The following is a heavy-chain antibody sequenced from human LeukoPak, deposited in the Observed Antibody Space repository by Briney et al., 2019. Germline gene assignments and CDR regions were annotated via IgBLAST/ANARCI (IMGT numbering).Heavy chain of an antibody. Sequence: GGSLRLSCAASGFTVSSNYMSWVRQAPGKGLEWVSVIYSGGTTYYADSVKGRFTISIDNSKNTVYLQMNTLRAEDTAVYYCARGVVRFDYWGQGTLVTVSA. D-gene: IGHD2-15*01. J-gene: IGHJ4*02. V-gene: IGHV3-53*01. CDR2: IYSGGTT. CDR3: ARGVVRFDY. CDR1: GFTVSSNY.